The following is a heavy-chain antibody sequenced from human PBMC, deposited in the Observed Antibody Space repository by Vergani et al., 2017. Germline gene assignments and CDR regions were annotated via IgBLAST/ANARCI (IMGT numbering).Heavy chain of an antibody. V-gene: IGHV3-23*01. J-gene: IGHJ4*02. Sequence: EVQLLESGGGLVQPGGSLRLSCAASGFTFSSYAMSWVRQAPGKGLEWVSAISGSGGSTYNADSVKGRFTISRDNSKNTWYLQVNSLRADDTAVYYCAKDLEFRVVPPTNFDYWGQGTLVTVSS. CDR1: GFTFSSYA. CDR3: AKDLEFRVVPPTNFDY. CDR2: ISGSGGST. D-gene: IGHD3-3*01.